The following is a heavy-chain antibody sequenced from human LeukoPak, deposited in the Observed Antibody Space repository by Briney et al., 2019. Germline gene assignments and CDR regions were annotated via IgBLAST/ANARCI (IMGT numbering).Heavy chain of an antibody. J-gene: IGHJ4*02. CDR3: ARDVNPIAVVDYFDY. D-gene: IGHD3-22*01. CDR1: GYSFTSNY. V-gene: IGHV1-46*01. Sequence: ASVKVSCKASGYSFTSNYIHWVRQAPGQGLEWMGMIYPRDGSTSYARKFQGRVAVTRDTSTSTVHMELSGLRSDDTAVYYCARDVNPIAVVDYFDYWGQGTLVTVSS. CDR2: IYPRDGST.